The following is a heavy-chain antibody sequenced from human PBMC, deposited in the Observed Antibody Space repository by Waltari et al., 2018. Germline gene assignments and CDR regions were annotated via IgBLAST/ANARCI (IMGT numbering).Heavy chain of an antibody. CDR1: GGSISRSSYY. D-gene: IGHD6-6*01. J-gene: IGHJ5*02. Sequence: QLQLQESVPGLVTPSETLSLTCTVAGGSISRSSYYWGWIRRPPGTVLEWIGSIHYRGSTYYNPSLKSRVTISVDTSKNQFSLKLSSVTAADTAVYYCASLYSSWEENWFDPWGQGTLVTVSS. CDR2: IHYRGST. CDR3: ASLYSSWEENWFDP. V-gene: IGHV4-39*07.